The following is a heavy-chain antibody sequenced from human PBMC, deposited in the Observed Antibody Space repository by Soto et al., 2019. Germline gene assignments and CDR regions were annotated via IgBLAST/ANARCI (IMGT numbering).Heavy chain of an antibody. CDR2: ISAYNGNT. CDR3: ASDLAAGTCDY. J-gene: IGHJ4*02. V-gene: IGHV1-18*01. CDR1: GYTFTSYA. D-gene: IGHD6-13*01. Sequence: QVQLVQSGAEVRKPGASVKVSCKASGYTFTSYAISWVRQAPGQGLEWMGWISAYNGNTNSAQKLQGRVTITTDTSTSTAYMELRSLRSVDTAVYYCASDLAAGTCDYWGQGTLVIVSS.